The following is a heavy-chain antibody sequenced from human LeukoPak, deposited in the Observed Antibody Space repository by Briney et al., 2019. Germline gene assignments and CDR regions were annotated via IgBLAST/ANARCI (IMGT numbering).Heavy chain of an antibody. V-gene: IGHV3-30*18. Sequence: PGGSLRLSCAASGFTFSGFGMHWVRQAPGKGLEWVAVISDHGRIEYYAASVKGRFTISRDTSKNTLYLQMDSLRPEDRAVYYCAKEYGYNPGNYFHYWGQGTVVSVSS. J-gene: IGHJ4*02. D-gene: IGHD3-10*01. CDR3: AKEYGYNPGNYFHY. CDR1: GFTFSGFG. CDR2: ISDHGRIE.